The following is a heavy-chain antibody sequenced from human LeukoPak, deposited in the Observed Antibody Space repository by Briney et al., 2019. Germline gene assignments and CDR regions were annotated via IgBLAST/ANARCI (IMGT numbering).Heavy chain of an antibody. CDR3: ARDVYLRSSLYYCYGMDV. CDR1: GFTFSNYG. D-gene: IGHD2-2*01. Sequence: GGSLRLSCVASGFTFSNYGIHWVRQAPGKGLQWVAFIQYDGSNKYYADSVKGRFTISRDNSKNTLYLQMNSLRAEDTAVYYCARDVYLRSSLYYCYGMDVWGQGTTVTVSS. V-gene: IGHV3-30*02. J-gene: IGHJ6*02. CDR2: IQYDGSNK.